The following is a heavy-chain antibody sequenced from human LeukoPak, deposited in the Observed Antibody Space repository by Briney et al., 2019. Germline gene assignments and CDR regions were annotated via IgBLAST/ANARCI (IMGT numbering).Heavy chain of an antibody. J-gene: IGHJ4*02. CDR1: GGSINSGGSS. CDR2: IYISGST. V-gene: IGHV4-30-2*01. Sequence: TLSLTCSVSGGSINSGGSSWNWIRQPPGKGLEWIGHIYISGSTFYDPSLKTRVTISLDRSKNQFSLKLTSVTAADTAVYYCASPFYCNSTTCYDSWGQGTLVTVSS. D-gene: IGHD2-2*01. CDR3: ASPFYCNSTTCYDS.